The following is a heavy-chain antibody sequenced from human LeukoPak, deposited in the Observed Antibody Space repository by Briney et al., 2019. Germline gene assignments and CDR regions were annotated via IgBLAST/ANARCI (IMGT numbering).Heavy chain of an antibody. V-gene: IGHV1-2*02. J-gene: IGHJ4*02. D-gene: IGHD2-2*01. CDR2: INPNSGGT. CDR3: ARGPRGWYCSSTSCYEDYYFDY. CDR1: GYTFTGYY. Sequence: ASVKVSCKASGYTFTGYYMHWVRQAPGQGLEWTGCINPNSGGTNYAQKFQGRVTMTRDTSISTAYMELSRLRSDDTAVYYCARGPRGWYCSSTSCYEDYYFDYWGQGTLVTVSS.